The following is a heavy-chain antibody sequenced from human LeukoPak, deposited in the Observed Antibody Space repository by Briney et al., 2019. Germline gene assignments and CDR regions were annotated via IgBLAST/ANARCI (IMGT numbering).Heavy chain of an antibody. CDR2: IYHSGST. CDR3: ARAGVDCSSTSCYTAAFDI. D-gene: IGHD2-2*02. J-gene: IGHJ3*02. CDR1: GGSISSGGYS. V-gene: IGHV4-30-2*01. Sequence: SQTLSLTCAVSGGSISSGGYSWSWIRQPPGRGLEWIGYIYHSGSTYYNPPLKSRVTISADRSKNQFSLKLSSVTAADTAVYYCARAGVDCSSTSCYTAAFDIWGQGTMVTVSS.